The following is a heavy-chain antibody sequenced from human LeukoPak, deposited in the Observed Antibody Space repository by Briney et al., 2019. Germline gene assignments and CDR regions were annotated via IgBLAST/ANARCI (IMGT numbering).Heavy chain of an antibody. D-gene: IGHD6-19*01. Sequence: GGSLRLSCAASGFTFSSYEMNWARQAPGKGLEWVSYISSSGSTIYYADSVKGRFTISRDNAKNSLYLQMNSLRAEDTAVYYCARDGSSGWYHRGYYFDYWGQGTLVTVSS. J-gene: IGHJ4*02. CDR3: ARDGSSGWYHRGYYFDY. V-gene: IGHV3-48*03. CDR2: ISSSGSTI. CDR1: GFTFSSYE.